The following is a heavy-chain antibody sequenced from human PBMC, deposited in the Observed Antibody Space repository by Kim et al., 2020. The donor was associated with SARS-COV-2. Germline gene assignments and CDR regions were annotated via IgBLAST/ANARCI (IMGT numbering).Heavy chain of an antibody. CDR1: GYTFSAYA. Sequence: ASVKVSCKASGYTFSAYAIHWVRQAPGQRPEWIGWINAGNGDTKYSQRLQGRVTLTRDTSANIAYMEMHTLRSEDRAMYYCAALRGGVNWNYLYWGQGTLVTVSS. J-gene: IGHJ4*02. CDR3: AALRGGVNWNYLY. V-gene: IGHV1-3*01. D-gene: IGHD1-7*01. CDR2: INAGNGDT.